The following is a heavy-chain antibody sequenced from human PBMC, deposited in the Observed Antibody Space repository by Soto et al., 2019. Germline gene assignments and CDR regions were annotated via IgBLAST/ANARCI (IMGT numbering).Heavy chain of an antibody. J-gene: IGHJ5*02. V-gene: IGHV4-59*01. CDR1: GGSISSYY. D-gene: IGHD3-22*01. CDR2: IYYSGST. CDR3: AREKAYYDSSGYTDRWFDP. Sequence: SETLSLTCTVSGGSISSYYWSWIRQPPGKGLEWIGYIYYSGSTNYNPSLKSRVTISVDTSKNQFSLKLSSVTAADTAVYYCAREKAYYDSSGYTDRWFDPWGQGTLVTVS.